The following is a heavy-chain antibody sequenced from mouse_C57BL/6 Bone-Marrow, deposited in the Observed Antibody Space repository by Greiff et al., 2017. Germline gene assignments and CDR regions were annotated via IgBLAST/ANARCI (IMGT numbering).Heavy chain of an antibody. CDR3: ARSYGNYGFAY. Sequence: QVQLQQSGAELARPGASVKLSCTASGYTFTSYGISWVKQRTGQGLEWIGEIYPRSGNTYYNEKFKGKATLTADKSSSTAYMELRSLPSEDSAVYFCARSYGNYGFAYWGQGTLVTVSA. CDR1: GYTFTSYG. V-gene: IGHV1-81*01. J-gene: IGHJ3*01. D-gene: IGHD2-1*01. CDR2: IYPRSGNT.